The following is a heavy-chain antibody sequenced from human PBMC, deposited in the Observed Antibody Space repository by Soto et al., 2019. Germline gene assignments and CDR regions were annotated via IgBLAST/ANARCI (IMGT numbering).Heavy chain of an antibody. J-gene: IGHJ4*02. V-gene: IGHV1-46*01. CDR3: ARDGRITMVRGVITSNFDY. Sequence: ASVKVSCKASGYTFTSYYMHWVRQAPGQGLEWMGIINPSGGSTSYAQKFQGRVTMTRDTSTSTVYMELSSLRSEDTAVYYCARDGRITMVRGVITSNFDYWGQGTLVTVSS. D-gene: IGHD3-10*01. CDR1: GYTFTSYY. CDR2: INPSGGST.